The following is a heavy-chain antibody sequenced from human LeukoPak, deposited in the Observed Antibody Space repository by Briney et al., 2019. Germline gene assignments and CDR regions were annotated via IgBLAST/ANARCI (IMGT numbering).Heavy chain of an antibody. CDR2: ISYTGST. V-gene: IGHV4-39*07. CDR3: ARDRYYEPLDY. Sequence: SETLSLTCTVSGDSISSRSYYWGWIRQPPGQGLEWIGHISYTGSTYYNPSLKSRVTISVDTSKNQFSLQLRSVTAADTAVYYCARDRYYEPLDYWGQGTLVTVST. D-gene: IGHD3-22*01. J-gene: IGHJ4*02. CDR1: GDSISSRSYY.